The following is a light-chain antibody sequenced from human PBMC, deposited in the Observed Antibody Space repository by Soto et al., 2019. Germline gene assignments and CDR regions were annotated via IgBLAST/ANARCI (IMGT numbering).Light chain of an antibody. CDR2: AAS. J-gene: IGKJ1*01. Sequence: DIQMTQSPSSLSASVGYSLTLTFRASQTVTSYLNWYQQKPGKAPKLLIYAASTLQSGVPSRFSGSGSGTEFTLTIISLQPEDFATYYCQQSYRFPKTFGRGTKVDIK. V-gene: IGKV1-39*01. CDR3: QQSYRFPKT. CDR1: QTVTSY.